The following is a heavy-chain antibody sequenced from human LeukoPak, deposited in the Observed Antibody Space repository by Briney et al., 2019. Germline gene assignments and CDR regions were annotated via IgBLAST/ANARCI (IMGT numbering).Heavy chain of an antibody. CDR3: AGGSGFLITP. J-gene: IGHJ5*02. V-gene: IGHV3-74*01. CDR1: GFTFSSYW. CDR2: INSDGSSP. Sequence: PGGSLRLSCTASGFTFSSYWMQWVRQAPGKGLVWVSRINSDGSSPSYADSVKGRFTISRGNPKNSLYLQLYSLRSEDTVVYSSAGGSGFLITPWGQGTLVAVSS. D-gene: IGHD3-16*01.